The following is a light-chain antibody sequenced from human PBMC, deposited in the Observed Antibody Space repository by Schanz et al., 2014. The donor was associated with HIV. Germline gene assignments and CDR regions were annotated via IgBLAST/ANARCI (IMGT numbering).Light chain of an antibody. CDR2: DVT. V-gene: IGLV2-23*02. CDR1: SSDVGGYDF. J-gene: IGLJ1*01. Sequence: QSVLTQPASVSGSPGQSINISCTGTSSDVGGYDFVSWYQQHPGKAPKLMIFDVTDRPSGVSSRFSGSKSGNTASLTISGLQVEDEADYYCCSYAGSSTFYVFGTGTKLTVL. CDR3: CSYAGSSTFYV.